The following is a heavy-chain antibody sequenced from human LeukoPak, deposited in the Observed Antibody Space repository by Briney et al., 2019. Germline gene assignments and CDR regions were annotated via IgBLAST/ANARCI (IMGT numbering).Heavy chain of an antibody. Sequence: SETLSLTCTVSGGSISSSSYNWGWIRQPPGKGLEWIGSIYYSGSTNYNPSLQGRVTISLDTSRNQFSLKLSSVTAADTAVYYCASGDNDPLFDYWGQGTLVTVSS. CDR3: ASGDNDPLFDY. D-gene: IGHD1-1*01. CDR2: IYYSGST. CDR1: GGSISSSSYN. V-gene: IGHV4-31*03. J-gene: IGHJ4*02.